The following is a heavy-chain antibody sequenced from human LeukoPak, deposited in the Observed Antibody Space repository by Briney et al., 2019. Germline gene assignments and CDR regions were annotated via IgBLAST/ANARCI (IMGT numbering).Heavy chain of an antibody. D-gene: IGHD5-12*01. Sequence: GGSLRLSCAASGFTFSSYAMYWVRQAPGKGLEWVAVISYDGSDKFYADSVKGRFTISRDNSKNTLYLQMNSLRAEDTAVYYCAMGYSGYDNPKPFDYWGQGTLVTVSS. CDR2: ISYDGSDK. V-gene: IGHV3-30*04. CDR1: GFTFSSYA. J-gene: IGHJ4*02. CDR3: AMGYSGYDNPKPFDY.